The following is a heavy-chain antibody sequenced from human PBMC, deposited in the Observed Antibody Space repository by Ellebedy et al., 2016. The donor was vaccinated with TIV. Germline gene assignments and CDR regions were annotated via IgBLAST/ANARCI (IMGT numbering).Heavy chain of an antibody. CDR1: AQTFNKNG. D-gene: IGHD5-24*01. CDR2: ISTYNGET. CDR3: ARDKIGDGYPIRDN. Sequence: ASVKVSCXASAQTFNKNGFTWVRQAPGQGLEWMGWISTYNGETNYAQKLQGRVTMTTDTSSSTAYMELSSLTFEDTAVYYCARDKIGDGYPIRDNWGQGTLVTVSS. V-gene: IGHV1-18*01. J-gene: IGHJ4*02.